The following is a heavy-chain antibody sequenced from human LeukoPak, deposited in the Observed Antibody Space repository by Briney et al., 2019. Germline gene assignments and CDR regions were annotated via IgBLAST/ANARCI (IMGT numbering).Heavy chain of an antibody. CDR3: TRDSALLGVAFDL. Sequence: HPGGSLRLSCSASGFPFNTYAIHWVRQAPGKGLEYVAGISSNGDNTDFADSAKGRFTISRDNSKSTLVLQMNSLRAEDTAVYFCTRDSALLGVAFDLWGQGTVVTVSS. V-gene: IGHV3-64D*06. CDR2: ISSNGDNT. CDR1: GFPFNTYA. J-gene: IGHJ3*01. D-gene: IGHD2-15*01.